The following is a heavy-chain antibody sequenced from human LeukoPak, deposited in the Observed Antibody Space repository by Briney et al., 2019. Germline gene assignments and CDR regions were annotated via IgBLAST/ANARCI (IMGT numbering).Heavy chain of an antibody. CDR2: INSDGSST. Sequence: PGGSLRLSCAASGFTFSRYWMHWVRQAPGKGLVWVSRINSDGSSTSYADSVKGRFTISRDNAKNTLYLQMNSLRAEDTAVYYCARSMVTIPIPGGYWGQGTLVTVSS. CDR1: GFTFSRYW. CDR3: ARSMVTIPIPGGY. D-gene: IGHD2-2*02. V-gene: IGHV3-74*01. J-gene: IGHJ4*02.